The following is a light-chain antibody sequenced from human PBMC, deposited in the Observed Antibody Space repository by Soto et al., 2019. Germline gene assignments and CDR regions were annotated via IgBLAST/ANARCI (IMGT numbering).Light chain of an antibody. Sequence: AIQLTQSPSSLSASVGDRVTITCRASQGISSALAWYQQKPGKAPKLLIYDASSLESGVPSRFSGSGSGTDFTLTISSLQPEDFATYYCQQFNSYHTFGQGTKVDIK. V-gene: IGKV1-13*02. CDR3: QQFNSYHT. J-gene: IGKJ2*01. CDR1: QGISSA. CDR2: DAS.